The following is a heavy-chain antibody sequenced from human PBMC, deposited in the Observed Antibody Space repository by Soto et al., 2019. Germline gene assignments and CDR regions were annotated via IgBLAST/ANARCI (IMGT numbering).Heavy chain of an antibody. Sequence: GSLRLSCVASGFTFSSYSMNWVRQAPGKGLEWVSYISSSSSTIYYADSVKGRFTISRDNAKNSLYLQMNSLRDEDTAVYYCARRSFWSEGPTFDYWGQGTLVTVSS. CDR3: ARRSFWSEGPTFDY. CDR2: ISSSSSTI. J-gene: IGHJ4*02. CDR1: GFTFSSYS. D-gene: IGHD3-3*01. V-gene: IGHV3-48*02.